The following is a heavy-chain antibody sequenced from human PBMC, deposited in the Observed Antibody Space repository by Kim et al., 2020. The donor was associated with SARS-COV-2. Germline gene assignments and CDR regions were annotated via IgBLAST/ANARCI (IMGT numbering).Heavy chain of an antibody. Sequence: SETLSLTCTVSGGSISSSSYYWGWTRQPPGKGLEWIGSIYYSGSTYYNPSLKSRVTISVDTSKNQFSLKLSSVTAADTAVYYCARQLSHIVVVIAIQWWFDPWGQGTLVTVSS. CDR3: ARQLSHIVVVIAIQWWFDP. CDR1: GGSISSSSYY. V-gene: IGHV4-39*01. J-gene: IGHJ5*01. D-gene: IGHD2-21*01. CDR2: IYYSGST.